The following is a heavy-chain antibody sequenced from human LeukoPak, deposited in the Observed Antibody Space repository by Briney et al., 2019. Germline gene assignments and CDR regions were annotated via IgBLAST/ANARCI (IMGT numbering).Heavy chain of an antibody. Sequence: PGGSLRLSCAASGFTFSTYSMNWVRQAPGKGLEWVSSITGSSSFIYYADSVKGRFTISRDNAKNSLHLQMNSLRAEDTAVYYCARDRRGATTDIDYWGQGTLVTVSS. CDR1: GFTFSTYS. J-gene: IGHJ4*02. V-gene: IGHV3-21*01. D-gene: IGHD1-26*01. CDR3: ARDRRGATTDIDY. CDR2: ITGSSSFI.